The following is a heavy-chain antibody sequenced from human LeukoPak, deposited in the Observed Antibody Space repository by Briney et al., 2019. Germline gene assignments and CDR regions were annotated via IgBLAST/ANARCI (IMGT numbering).Heavy chain of an antibody. J-gene: IGHJ4*02. CDR3: TRDLGYSSSSATPPDY. V-gene: IGHV1-18*01. CDR2: ISAYNGNT. Sequence: GGSVKVSCTASGYTLTSHGISWVRQAPGQGLEWMGWISAYNGNTNYAQKLQGRVTMTTDTSTSTAYMELRSLRSDDTAVYYCTRDLGYSSSSATPPDYWGQGTLVTVSS. CDR1: GYTLTSHG. D-gene: IGHD6-6*01.